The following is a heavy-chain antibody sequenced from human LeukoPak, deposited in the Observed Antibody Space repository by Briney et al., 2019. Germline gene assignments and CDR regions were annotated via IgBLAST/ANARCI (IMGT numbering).Heavy chain of an antibody. CDR2: LNWNGDRT. CDR3: ASIYLIVGATTFDY. V-gene: IGHV3-20*04. CDR1: GFTFDDYG. D-gene: IGHD1-26*01. Sequence: GGSLRLSCAVSGFTFDDYGMSWVRQTPGKGLEWVSGLNWNGDRTGYADSVKGRFTISRDNAKNSLYLQMNSLRAEDTAVYYCASIYLIVGATTFDYWGQGTLVTVSS. J-gene: IGHJ4*02.